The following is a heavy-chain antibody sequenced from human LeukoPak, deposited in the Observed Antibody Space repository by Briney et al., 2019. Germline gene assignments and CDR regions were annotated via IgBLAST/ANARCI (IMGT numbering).Heavy chain of an antibody. Sequence: PSETLSLTCAVYGGSFSGYYWSWIRQPPGKGLEWIGEINHSGSTNYNPSLKSRVTISVDTSKNQFSLKLSSVTAADTAVYYCARGLNRYSSSPRPHDYWGQGTLVTVSS. J-gene: IGHJ4*02. CDR3: ARGLNRYSSSPRPHDY. CDR2: INHSGST. V-gene: IGHV4-34*01. D-gene: IGHD6-6*01. CDR1: GGSFSGYY.